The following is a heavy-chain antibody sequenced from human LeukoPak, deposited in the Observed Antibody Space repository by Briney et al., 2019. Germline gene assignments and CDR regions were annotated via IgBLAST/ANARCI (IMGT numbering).Heavy chain of an antibody. CDR3: VKDLSYKSSGHVLEY. Sequence: GGSLRLSCVASGFTFEDYTMHWVRQAPGKTLEWVSLISWDGTTYYTDSVKGRFTISRDNSKNSLYLQMDTLRSEDTAFYYCVKDLSYKSSGHVLEYWGQGTLVTVSS. CDR1: GFTFEDYT. CDR2: ISWDGTT. J-gene: IGHJ4*02. D-gene: IGHD3-22*01. V-gene: IGHV3-43*01.